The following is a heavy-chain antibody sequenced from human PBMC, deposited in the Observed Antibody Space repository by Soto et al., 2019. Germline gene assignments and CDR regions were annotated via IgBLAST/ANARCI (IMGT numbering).Heavy chain of an antibody. D-gene: IGHD2-2*01. Sequence: QLQLQESGSGLVKPSQTLSLTCAVSGGSISSGGYSWSWLRQPPVQGLEWIGYIYHSGCTYYNAPNTSRGSISVDRTKNQCPLKLISGTAADTSVHYCARVPEGWGQGTTVTVYS. CDR2: IYHSGCT. CDR1: GGSISSGGYS. V-gene: IGHV4-30-2*01. CDR3: ARVPEG. J-gene: IGHJ6*02.